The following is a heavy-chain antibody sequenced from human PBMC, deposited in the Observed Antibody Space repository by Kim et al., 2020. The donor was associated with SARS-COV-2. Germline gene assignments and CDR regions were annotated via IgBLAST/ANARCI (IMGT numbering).Heavy chain of an antibody. D-gene: IGHD6-19*01. V-gene: IGHV5-10-1*01. J-gene: IGHJ3*02. CDR3: ARHRQWLATGDAFDI. Sequence: PSFQGHVTISTDKSISTAYLQWSSLKASDTAMYYCARHRQWLATGDAFDIWGQGTMVTVSS.